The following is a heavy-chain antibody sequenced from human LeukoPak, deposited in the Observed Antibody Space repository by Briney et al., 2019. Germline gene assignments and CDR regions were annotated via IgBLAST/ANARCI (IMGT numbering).Heavy chain of an antibody. D-gene: IGHD3-22*01. CDR1: GFTFSSYA. Sequence: GGSLRLSCAASGFTFSSYAMSWVRQAPGKGLEWLSGISGTGGSTYYADSVEGRFTISRDNSKNTLYLQINSLRAGDTAVYYCAKMDSSAYYYGYFDYWGQGTLVTVSS. CDR2: ISGTGGST. CDR3: AKMDSSAYYYGYFDY. J-gene: IGHJ4*02. V-gene: IGHV3-23*01.